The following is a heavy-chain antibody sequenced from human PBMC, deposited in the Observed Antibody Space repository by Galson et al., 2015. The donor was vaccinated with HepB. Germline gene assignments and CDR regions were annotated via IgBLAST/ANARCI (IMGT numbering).Heavy chain of an antibody. V-gene: IGHV3-73*01. CDR3: TRPGYGSSWFLDYSRGMDI. CDR1: GFTFSGSG. J-gene: IGHJ6*02. CDR2: IRNRANNYAT. Sequence: SLRLSCAASGFTFSGSGIHWVRLASGKGLEWVGRIRNRANNYATAYAASVRGRFTVSRDDSKNTAYLQMNSLKTEDTAVYYCTRPGYGSSWFLDYSRGMDIWGQGTTVIVS. D-gene: IGHD6-13*01.